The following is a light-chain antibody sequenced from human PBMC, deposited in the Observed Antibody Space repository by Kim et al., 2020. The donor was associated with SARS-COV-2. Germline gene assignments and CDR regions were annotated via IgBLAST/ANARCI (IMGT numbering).Light chain of an antibody. Sequence: DIVLTQSPGTLSLSPGERATLSCRASQSVSSSYLGWYQQKPGQAPRLLIYGASRRATGIPDRFSVSGSGTDFTLTISRLEPEDFAVYYCQQYGSSPWTFGQGTKVDIK. V-gene: IGKV3-20*01. CDR3: QQYGSSPWT. CDR2: GAS. CDR1: QSVSSSY. J-gene: IGKJ1*01.